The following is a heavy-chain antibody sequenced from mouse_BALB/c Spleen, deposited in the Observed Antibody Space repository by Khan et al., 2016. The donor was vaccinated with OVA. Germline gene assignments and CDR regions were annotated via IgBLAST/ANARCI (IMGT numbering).Heavy chain of an antibody. CDR3: GREGYGGDLAY. V-gene: IGHV5-12*02. Sequence: EVELVESGGGFMQPGGSLKLSCATSGFTFTDYYMYWVRQTPEKRLEWVAHISNRSTTTNYSDTLRGRFTISRDNAKNTLYLQMSRLKSEDTAIDYCGREGYGGDLAYGGQGTLVTDSS. CDR1: GFTFTDYY. CDR2: ISNRSTTT. J-gene: IGHJ3*01. D-gene: IGHD1-1*02.